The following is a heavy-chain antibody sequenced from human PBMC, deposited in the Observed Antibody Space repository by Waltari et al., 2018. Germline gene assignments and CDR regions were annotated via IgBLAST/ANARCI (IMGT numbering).Heavy chain of an antibody. Sequence: QLHPQESGPGLVKPSETLSLTCSVSGGSITSNRHYWGWIRQPPGKGPEWTGTISYSGATYNNPSLKSRVTISVDTSKNQYSLKLTSVTAADTAVYYCATYIGASIGTAAFDVWGQGTMVTVSS. D-gene: IGHD5-12*01. CDR3: ATYIGASIGTAAFDV. CDR2: ISYSGAT. CDR1: GGSITSNRHY. J-gene: IGHJ3*01. V-gene: IGHV4-39*01.